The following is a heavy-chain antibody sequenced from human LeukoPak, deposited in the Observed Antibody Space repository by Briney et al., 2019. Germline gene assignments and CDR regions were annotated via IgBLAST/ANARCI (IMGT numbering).Heavy chain of an antibody. CDR2: IRGSGDMT. Sequence: GGSLRLSCATSGLTFSSYTMNWVRQAPGKGLEWVSAIRGSGDMTYYADSVKGRFTVARDNSKTTLYLQMNSLRAEDTAVYYCAKVRGYSYANEYHFEYWGQGTLVTVSS. D-gene: IGHD5-18*01. J-gene: IGHJ4*02. CDR1: GLTFSSYT. CDR3: AKVRGYSYANEYHFEY. V-gene: IGHV3-23*01.